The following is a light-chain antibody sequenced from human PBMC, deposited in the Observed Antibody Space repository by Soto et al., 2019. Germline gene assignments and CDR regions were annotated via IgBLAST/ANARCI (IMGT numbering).Light chain of an antibody. CDR2: GNN. CDR3: ATWDDRLNGWV. V-gene: IGLV1-44*01. Sequence: QAVVTQPPSASGTPGQRVTISCSGSNSNIGSNPVNWYQQVPGTAPKLLIYGNNQRPSGVPDRFSGSKSGTSASLAISGLQSEDEADYYCATWDDRLNGWVFGGGTKLTVL. J-gene: IGLJ3*02. CDR1: NSNIGSNP.